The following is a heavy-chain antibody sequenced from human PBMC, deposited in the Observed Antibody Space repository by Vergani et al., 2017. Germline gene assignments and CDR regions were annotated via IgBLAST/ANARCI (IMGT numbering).Heavy chain of an antibody. V-gene: IGHV4-59*13. J-gene: IGHJ6*02. CDR3: ARVMYRDEASTGYRLEGMDI. CDR2: IYSTGST. Sequence: QVHLQESGPGLVKPSETLSLTCTVSGGSFNTYYWSWIRQSPGKGLEWIGYIYSTGSTNYNPSLNSRVTMSVDTSKNQFSLKLRSVTAADTAVYFCARVMYRDEASTGYRLEGMDIWGQGTTVT. CDR1: GGSFNTYY. D-gene: IGHD3-9*01.